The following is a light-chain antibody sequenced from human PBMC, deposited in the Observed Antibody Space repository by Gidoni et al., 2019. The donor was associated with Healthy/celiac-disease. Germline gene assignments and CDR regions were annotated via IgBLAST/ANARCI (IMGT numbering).Light chain of an antibody. J-gene: IGKJ4*01. V-gene: IGKV1-5*01. Sequence: IRITQSPSTLSASVGDRVTITCRASQSISSWLAWYQQKPGKAPKLLIYDASSLESGVPSRFSGSGSGTEFTLTISSLQPDDFATYYCQQYNSYLTFGGGTKVEIK. CDR1: QSISSW. CDR3: QQYNSYLT. CDR2: DAS.